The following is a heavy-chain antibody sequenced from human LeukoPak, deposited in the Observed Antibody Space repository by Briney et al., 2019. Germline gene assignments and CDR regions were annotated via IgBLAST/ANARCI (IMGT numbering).Heavy chain of an antibody. CDR1: GFTFSSYW. V-gene: IGHV3-7*03. CDR2: IKQDGSEK. Sequence: GGSLRLSCAASGFTFSSYWMSWVRQAPGKGLEWVANIKQDGSEKYYVDSVKGRFTISRDNAKNSLYLQMNSLRAEDTAFYFCAKNRGVSAYYFDAFDVWGQGTMVTVSS. J-gene: IGHJ3*01. D-gene: IGHD3-22*01. CDR3: AKNRGVSAYYFDAFDV.